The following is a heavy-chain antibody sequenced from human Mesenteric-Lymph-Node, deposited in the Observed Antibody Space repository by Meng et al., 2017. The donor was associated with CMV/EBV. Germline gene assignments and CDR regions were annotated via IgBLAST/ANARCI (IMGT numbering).Heavy chain of an antibody. Sequence: GGSLRLSCAASGFTFSSYSMNWVRQAPGKGLEWVSYISSSGTTTYYADSVKGRFTTSRDDSKNALYLQMNSLRGEDTAVYYCARVAYSGSYFSPNWFDPWGQGTLVTVSS. CDR2: ISSSGTTT. D-gene: IGHD1-26*01. CDR1: GFTFSSYS. V-gene: IGHV3-48*04. CDR3: ARVAYSGSYFSPNWFDP. J-gene: IGHJ5*02.